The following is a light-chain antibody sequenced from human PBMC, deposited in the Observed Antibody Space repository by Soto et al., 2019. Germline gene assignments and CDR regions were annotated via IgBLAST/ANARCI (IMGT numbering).Light chain of an antibody. J-gene: IGLJ3*02. CDR3: CSYPGSHTWV. CDR1: NSYIGNYNY. Sequence: QSVLTHPRSVSGSPGQSVTISCTGTNSYIGNYNYVSWYQQHPGKAPKVMIYDVSKRPSGVPDRFSGSKSGNTASLTISGLQDEDEADYYCCSYPGSHTWVFGGGTKVTVL. V-gene: IGLV2-11*01. CDR2: DVS.